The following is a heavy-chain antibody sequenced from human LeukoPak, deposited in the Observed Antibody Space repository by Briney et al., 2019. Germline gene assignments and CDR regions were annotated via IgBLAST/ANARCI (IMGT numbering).Heavy chain of an antibody. D-gene: IGHD3-22*01. CDR2: IFYSGNT. V-gene: IGHV4-30-4*02. Sequence: SETLSLTCTVSGGSISCGDYYWSWIRQPPGKGLKWIGYIFYSGNTYYNPSLKSRVPISVDTSKNQFSLKLSSVTAADTAVYYCARWSYDSSGYLDYWGQGTLVTVSS. CDR1: GGSISCGDYY. CDR3: ARWSYDSSGYLDY. J-gene: IGHJ4*02.